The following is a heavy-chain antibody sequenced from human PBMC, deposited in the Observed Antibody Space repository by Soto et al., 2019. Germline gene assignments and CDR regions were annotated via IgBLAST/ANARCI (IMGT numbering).Heavy chain of an antibody. CDR3: ARDAEDIVVVVAALGYFDY. V-gene: IGHV1-46*01. D-gene: IGHD2-15*01. J-gene: IGHJ4*02. Sequence: QVQLVQSGAEVKKPGASVKVSCKASGYTFTSYYMHWVRQAPGQGLEWMGIINPSGGSTSYAQKFQGSATMSSDTSTSTYYMERSSLRSEDTAVYYCARDAEDIVVVVAALGYFDYWGQGTLVTVSS. CDR2: INPSGGST. CDR1: GYTFTSYY.